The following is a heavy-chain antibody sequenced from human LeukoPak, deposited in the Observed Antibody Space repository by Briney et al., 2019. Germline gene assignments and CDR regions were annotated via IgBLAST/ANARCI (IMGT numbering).Heavy chain of an antibody. D-gene: IGHD3-22*01. CDR3: ARQYFGYDTSGPYAHFDS. J-gene: IGHJ4*02. CDR1: GVSISDYY. V-gene: IGHV4-59*08. CDR2: LYYRGST. Sequence: SETLSLTCTVSGVSISDYYWGWVRQPPGKGLEWIGGLYYRGSTNSNPSLKSRVTISVDMSKTHLSLSLTSVTAADTAVYFCARQYFGYDTSGPYAHFDSWGQGTLVTVSS.